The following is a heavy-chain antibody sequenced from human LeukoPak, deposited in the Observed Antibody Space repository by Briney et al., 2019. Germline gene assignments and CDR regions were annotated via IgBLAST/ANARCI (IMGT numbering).Heavy chain of an antibody. D-gene: IGHD2-15*01. J-gene: IGHJ4*02. V-gene: IGHV1-69*13. Sequence: GASVKVSCKASGYTFTGYYMHWARQAPGQGLEWMGGIIPIFGTANYAQKFQGRVTITADESTSTAYMELSSLRSEDTAVYYCARVAHCSGGSCHGPFDYWGQGTLVTVSS. CDR3: ARVAHCSGGSCHGPFDY. CDR1: GYTFTGYY. CDR2: IIPIFGTA.